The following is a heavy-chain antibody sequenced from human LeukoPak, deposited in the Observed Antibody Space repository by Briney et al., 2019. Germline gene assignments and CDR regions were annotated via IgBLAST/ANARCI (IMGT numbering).Heavy chain of an antibody. Sequence: SETLSLTCAVYGASFSGYYWSWIRQPPGKGLEWIGYIYYSGSTNYNPSPKSRVTISVDTSKNQFSLKLSSVTAADTAVYYCARRSGSYYSNFDYWGQGTLVTVSS. CDR1: GASFSGYY. CDR3: ARRSGSYYSNFDY. D-gene: IGHD1-26*01. V-gene: IGHV4-59*01. CDR2: IYYSGST. J-gene: IGHJ4*02.